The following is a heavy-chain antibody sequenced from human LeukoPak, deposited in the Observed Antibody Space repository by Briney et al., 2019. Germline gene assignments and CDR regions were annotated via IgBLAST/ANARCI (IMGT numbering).Heavy chain of an antibody. D-gene: IGHD3-22*01. CDR1: GFTFSSYA. V-gene: IGHV3-64*01. CDR2: ISSNGGST. CDR3: ARCYDSSGYYFGPPLD. Sequence: GGSLRLSCAASGFTFSSYAMHWVRQARGKGLEYGSAISSNGGSTYYANSVKGRFHISRDNSKNALYLQMGSLRAEDMAVYYCARCYDSSGYYFGPPLDWGRGTLVTVSS. J-gene: IGHJ4*02.